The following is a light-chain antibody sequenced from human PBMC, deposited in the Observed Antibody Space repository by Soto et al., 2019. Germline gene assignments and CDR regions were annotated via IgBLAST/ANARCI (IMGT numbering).Light chain of an antibody. CDR1: QSVNSN. CDR2: GIS. CDR3: QQYSKWPIT. V-gene: IGKV3-15*01. J-gene: IGKJ5*01. Sequence: IVLTQSPGTLSLSPLESATLSFSASQSVNSNYLAWYQQHPGQPPRLLIYGISTRATGIPARFSGSGSGTEFSLTISSLQSEDFAVYYCQQYSKWPITFGQGTRLEIK.